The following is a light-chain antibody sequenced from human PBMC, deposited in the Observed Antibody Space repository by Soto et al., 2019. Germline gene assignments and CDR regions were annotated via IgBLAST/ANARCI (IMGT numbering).Light chain of an antibody. CDR2: EVS. CDR3: TSYTSSGTLV. J-gene: IGLJ1*01. CDR1: SSDVGDYNY. V-gene: IGLV2-14*01. Sequence: QSALTQPASVSGSPGQSITISCTGTSSDVGDYNYVSWYQQHPGKAPKLMIYEVSNRPSGVSNRFSGSKSGNTASLTISGLQAEDEADYYCTSYTSSGTLVFGGGTKVTVL.